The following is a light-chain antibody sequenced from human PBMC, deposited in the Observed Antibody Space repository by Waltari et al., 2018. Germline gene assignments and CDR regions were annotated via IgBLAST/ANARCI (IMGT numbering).Light chain of an antibody. CDR3: ASFTKNTDTLWV. J-gene: IGLJ3*02. CDR2: DVT. CDR1: SSDIGNFNY. V-gene: IGLV2-14*03. Sequence: QSALTQPASVSGSPGQSITISCTGTSSDIGNFNYVSWYQQHPDKAPKLIIYDVTNRPSGISNRFSCSKSGNTASLSIAGLQAEDEADYYCASFTKNTDTLWVFGGGTRLTVL.